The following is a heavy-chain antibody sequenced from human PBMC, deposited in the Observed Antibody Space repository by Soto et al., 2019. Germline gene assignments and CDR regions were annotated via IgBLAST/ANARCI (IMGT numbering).Heavy chain of an antibody. Sequence: ASVKVSCKASGYTFTSYYMHWVRQAPGQGLEWMGIINPSGGSTSYAQKFQGRVTMTRDTSTSTVYMELSSLRSEDTAVYYCARETKSKLRFLEWANFDYWGQGTLVTVSS. J-gene: IGHJ4*02. CDR3: ARETKSKLRFLEWANFDY. CDR1: GYTFTSYY. D-gene: IGHD3-3*01. V-gene: IGHV1-46*01. CDR2: INPSGGST.